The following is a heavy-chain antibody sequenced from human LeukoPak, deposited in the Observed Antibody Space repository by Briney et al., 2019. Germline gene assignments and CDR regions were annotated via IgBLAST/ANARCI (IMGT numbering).Heavy chain of an antibody. J-gene: IGHJ4*02. Sequence: GGSLRLSCAASGFTFSSYAMHWVRQAPGKGLEYVSAISSNGGSTYYANSMKGRFTISRDNSKNTLYLQMGSLRAEDMAVYYCAREVSGSCDYWGQGTLVTVSS. D-gene: IGHD2-15*01. CDR3: AREVSGSCDY. CDR1: GFTFSSYA. V-gene: IGHV3-64*01. CDR2: ISSNGGST.